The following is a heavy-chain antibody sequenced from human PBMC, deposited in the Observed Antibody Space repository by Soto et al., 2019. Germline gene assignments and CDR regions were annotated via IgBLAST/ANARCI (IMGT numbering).Heavy chain of an antibody. V-gene: IGHV1-3*01. CDR2: INAGNGNT. Sequence: QVQLVQSGAEVKKPGASVKVSCKASGYTFTSYAMHWVRRAAGQRLEWMGWINAGNGNTKYLQKFQGRVTITRDTSASTAYMELCILRSEDTAAYYCARGDYYDIHDYWGQGTLVTVSS. D-gene: IGHD3-22*01. CDR1: GYTFTSYA. J-gene: IGHJ4*02. CDR3: ARGDYYDIHDY.